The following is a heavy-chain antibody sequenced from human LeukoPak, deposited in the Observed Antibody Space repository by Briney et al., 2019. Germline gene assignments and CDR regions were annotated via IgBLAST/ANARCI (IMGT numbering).Heavy chain of an antibody. V-gene: IGHV5-51*01. J-gene: IGHJ4*02. CDR1: GYSFTTFW. D-gene: IGHD2-8*02. CDR2: IYPRDSDT. Sequence: GESLKISFKASGYSFTTFWIGWVRQVPGKGLEWMGIIYPRDSDTRYSPSFEGQVTISADKSTNSVYLQWSSLRASDTAMYYCARHLTSAGGCCSLDLWGQGTLVTVS. CDR3: ARHLTSAGGCCSLDL.